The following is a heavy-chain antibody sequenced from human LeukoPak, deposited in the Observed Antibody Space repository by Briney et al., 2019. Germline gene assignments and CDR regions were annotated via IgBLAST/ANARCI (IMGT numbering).Heavy chain of an antibody. Sequence: ASVNVSCKASGYTFTSYPMNWVRQAPGQGLEWMGWINTDTGNPTYAQGFTGRFVLSLDTSVSTAYLQISSLKAEDTAMYYCARGSRQYRYPFGYWGQGTLVTVSS. D-gene: IGHD3-16*01. CDR3: ARGSRQYRYPFGY. CDR2: INTDTGNP. J-gene: IGHJ4*02. V-gene: IGHV7-4-1*02. CDR1: GYTFTSYP.